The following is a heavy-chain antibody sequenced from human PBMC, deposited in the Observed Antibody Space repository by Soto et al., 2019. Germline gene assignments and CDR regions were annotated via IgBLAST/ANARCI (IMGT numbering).Heavy chain of an antibody. D-gene: IGHD6-13*01. V-gene: IGHV3-23*01. J-gene: IGHJ1*01. CDR3: AKPSPYSSSWYDFQH. CDR1: GFTFSSYA. Sequence: EVQLLESGGGLVKPGGSLRLSCAASGFTFSSYAMSWVRQAPEKGLEWVSDISGSGDSTHYADSTKGRFTISRDNSKNTLYLQMNSLRAEDTAVYYCAKPSPYSSSWYDFQHWGQGTLVTVSS. CDR2: ISGSGDST.